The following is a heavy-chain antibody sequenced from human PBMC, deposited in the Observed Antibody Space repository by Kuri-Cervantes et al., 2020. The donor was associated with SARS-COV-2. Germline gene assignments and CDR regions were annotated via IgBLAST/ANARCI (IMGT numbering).Heavy chain of an antibody. V-gene: IGHV1-69*06. CDR2: IIPIFGTA. CDR3: ARLSGLSTVTTSRPY. CDR1: GYTFTGYY. Sequence: SVKVSCKASGYTFTGYYMHWVRQAPGQGLEWMGGIIPIFGTANYAQKFQGRVTFTADKSTSTAYMELSSLRSEDTAVYYCARLSGLSTVTTSRPYWGQGTLVTVSS. D-gene: IGHD4-17*01. J-gene: IGHJ4*02.